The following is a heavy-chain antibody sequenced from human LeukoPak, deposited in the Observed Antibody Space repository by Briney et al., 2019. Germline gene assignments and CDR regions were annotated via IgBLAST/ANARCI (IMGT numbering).Heavy chain of an antibody. CDR2: INHSGST. D-gene: IGHD6-13*01. V-gene: IGHV4-34*01. CDR1: GGSFSGYY. Sequence: PSETLSLTCAVYGGSFSGYYWSWIRQPPGKGLEWIGEINHSGSTNYKPSLKSRVTISLDTSKNQFSLKLSSVTAADTAVYYCARAYSPPQWSPFDYWGQGTLVTVSS. J-gene: IGHJ4*02. CDR3: ARAYSPPQWSPFDY.